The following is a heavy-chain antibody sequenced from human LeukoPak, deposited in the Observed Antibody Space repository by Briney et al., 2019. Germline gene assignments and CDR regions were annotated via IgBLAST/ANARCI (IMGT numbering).Heavy chain of an antibody. D-gene: IGHD2-15*01. CDR3: ARDGGYVDY. Sequence: SETLSLTCTVSGVSISSYYWSWIRQPAGKGPDWIGRLHTSGSTYYNPFFKSRVTMSVDTSKNQFSLKLSSVTAADTAVYYCARDGGYVDYWGQGTLVTVSS. CDR1: GVSISSYY. V-gene: IGHV4-4*07. J-gene: IGHJ4*02. CDR2: LHTSGST.